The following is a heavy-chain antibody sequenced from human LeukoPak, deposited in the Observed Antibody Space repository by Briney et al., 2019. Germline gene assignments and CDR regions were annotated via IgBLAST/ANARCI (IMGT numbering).Heavy chain of an antibody. CDR2: ISSSSNTI. CDR3: ARGLVRTSSGWYFDY. J-gene: IGHJ4*02. V-gene: IGHV3-48*01. Sequence: PGGSLRLSCAASGFTFSIYNMNWVRQAPGKGLEWVSYISSSSNTIYYADSVKGRFTISRDNAKNSLYLQMNSLRAEDTAVYYCARGLVRTSSGWYFDYWGQGTLVTVSS. D-gene: IGHD6-19*01. CDR1: GFTFSIYN.